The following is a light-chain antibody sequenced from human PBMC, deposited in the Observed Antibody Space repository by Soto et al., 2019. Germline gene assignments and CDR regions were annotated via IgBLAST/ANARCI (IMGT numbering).Light chain of an antibody. V-gene: IGKV1-27*01. CDR2: AAS. CDR3: QKYNSAPA. CDR1: QGISNY. J-gene: IGKJ3*01. Sequence: DIQMTQSPSSLSASVGDRVTITCRASQGISNYLAWYQQKPGKVPKLLIYAASTLQSGVPSRFSGSGSGTDFTLTISRLQPEDVATYYCQKYNSAPAFGPGTKVDIK.